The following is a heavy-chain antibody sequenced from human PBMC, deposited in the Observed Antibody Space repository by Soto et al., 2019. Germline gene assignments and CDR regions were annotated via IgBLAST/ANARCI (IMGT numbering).Heavy chain of an antibody. D-gene: IGHD3-3*01. V-gene: IGHV4-31*03. CDR2: IYYSGST. CDR3: ARRYYDFWSGYLDY. CDR1: GGSISSGGYY. J-gene: IGHJ4*02. Sequence: QVQLQESGPGLVKPSQTLSLTCPVSGGSISSGGYYWSWIRQHPGKGLEWIGYIYYSGSTYYNPSLKSRVTISVDTSKNQFSLKLSSVTAADTVVYYCARRYYDFWSGYLDYWGQGTLVTVSS.